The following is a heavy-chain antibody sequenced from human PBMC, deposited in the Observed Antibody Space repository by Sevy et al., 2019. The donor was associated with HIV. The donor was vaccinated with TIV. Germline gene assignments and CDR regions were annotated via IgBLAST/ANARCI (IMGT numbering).Heavy chain of an antibody. D-gene: IGHD1-26*01. CDR1: GDSVSSNSAA. CDR3: ARELVGATLYYYYGMDV. Sequence: SQTLSLTCAISGDSVSSNSAAWNWIRQSPSRGLEWLGRTYYRSKWYNDYAVSVKSRITINPDTSENQFSLQLNSVTPEDTAVYYCARELVGATLYYYYGMDVWGQGTTVTVSS. V-gene: IGHV6-1*01. J-gene: IGHJ6*02. CDR2: TYYRSKWYN.